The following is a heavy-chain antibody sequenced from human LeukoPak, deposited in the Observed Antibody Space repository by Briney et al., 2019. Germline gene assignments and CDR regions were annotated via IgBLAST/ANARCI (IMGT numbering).Heavy chain of an antibody. V-gene: IGHV1-2*02. D-gene: IGHD5-12*01. CDR3: ARDPWATYSDYDSSY. CDR1: GYPFTGYY. Sequence: ASVKVSCKASGYPFTGYYIHWVRQAPGQGLEWMGWINPNNGGTNYAEKFQGRVTMTRDTSISTTYMELSRLRSDDTAVYYCARDPWATYSDYDSSYWGQGTLVTVSS. J-gene: IGHJ4*02. CDR2: INPNNGGT.